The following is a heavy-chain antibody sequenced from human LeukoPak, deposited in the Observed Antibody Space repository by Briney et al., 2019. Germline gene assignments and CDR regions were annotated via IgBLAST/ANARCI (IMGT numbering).Heavy chain of an antibody. J-gene: IGHJ4*02. V-gene: IGHV4-61*02. CDR2: IHTSGST. CDR3: AREGVYGIIDY. CDR1: GGSISTGSYY. D-gene: IGHD1-1*01. Sequence: SETLSLTCTVSGGSISTGSYYWSWIRQPAGKGLEWIGRIHTSGSTNYNPSLKSRVTISVDTSKNQFSLKLSSVTAADTAVYYCAREGVYGIIDYWGQGTLVTVSS.